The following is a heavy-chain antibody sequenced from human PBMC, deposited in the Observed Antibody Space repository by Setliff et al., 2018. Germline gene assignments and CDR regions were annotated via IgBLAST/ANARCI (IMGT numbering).Heavy chain of an antibody. D-gene: IGHD2-21*01. CDR2: IFPTGTT. J-gene: IGHJ5*02. Sequence: SETLSLTCTVYGGSFSDYYWSWIRQPAGKGLEWIGRIFPTGTTNYNPDLKSRVTMSVDTSKKRFSLMLRSVTAADTAIYYCARYNSSAACFDLWGPGTLVTVSS. CDR1: GGSFSDYY. V-gene: IGHV4-59*10. CDR3: ARYNSSAACFDL.